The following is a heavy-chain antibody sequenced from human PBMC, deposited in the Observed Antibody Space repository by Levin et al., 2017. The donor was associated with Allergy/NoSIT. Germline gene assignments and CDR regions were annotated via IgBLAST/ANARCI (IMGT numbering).Heavy chain of an antibody. J-gene: IGHJ4*02. CDR3: TREDCGSTSCNKDFDY. Sequence: HPGGSLRLSCAASGFTFSDYWMHWVRQVPGKGLVWVSRIKSDGSSTKYADSVKGRFTISRDNAKNTLHLQMNSLRAEDTAVYYCTREDCGSTSCNKDFDYWGQGTLVTVSS. D-gene: IGHD2-2*02. V-gene: IGHV3-74*03. CDR2: IKSDGSST. CDR1: GFTFSDYW.